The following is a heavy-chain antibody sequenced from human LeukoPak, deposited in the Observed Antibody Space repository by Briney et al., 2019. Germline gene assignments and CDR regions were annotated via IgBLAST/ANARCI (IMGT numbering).Heavy chain of an antibody. CDR3: ASGGYSYGRFGY. V-gene: IGHV4-34*01. J-gene: IGHJ4*02. CDR1: GGSFSGYY. Sequence: PSETLSLTCAVHGGSFSGYYWSWIRQPPGKGLEWIGEINHSGSTNYNPSLKSRVTISVDTSKNQFSLKLSSVTAADTAVYYCASGGYSYGRFGYWGQGTLVTVSS. CDR2: INHSGST. D-gene: IGHD5-18*01.